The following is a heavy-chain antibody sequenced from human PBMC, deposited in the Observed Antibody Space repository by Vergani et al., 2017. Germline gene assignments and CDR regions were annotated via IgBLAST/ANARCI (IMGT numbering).Heavy chain of an antibody. Sequence: QVQLVESGGGLVKPGGSLRLSCAASGFTFSDYYMSWIRQAPGKGLEWVSYISSSSSTIYYADSVKGRFTISRDNAKNSLYLQMNSLRAEDTAVYYCARVGYCSSTSCWAYYYYYMDVWGKGTTVTVSS. CDR2: ISSSSSTI. J-gene: IGHJ6*03. D-gene: IGHD2-2*01. CDR3: ARVGYCSSTSCWAYYYYYMDV. CDR1: GFTFSDYY. V-gene: IGHV3-11*04.